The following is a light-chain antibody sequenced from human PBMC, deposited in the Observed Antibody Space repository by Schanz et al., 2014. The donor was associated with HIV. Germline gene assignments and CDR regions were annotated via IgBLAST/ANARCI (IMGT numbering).Light chain of an antibody. J-gene: IGLJ1*01. V-gene: IGLV2-14*01. Sequence: QSALTQPASVSGSPGQSITISCSGTSSDIGGSDYVSWYQQHPGKAPKLMIYDVSNRPSGVSNRFSGSKSGNTASLTVSGLQAEDEADYYCSSYAGNNKLGVFGTGTKLTVL. CDR1: SSDIGGSDY. CDR2: DVS. CDR3: SSYAGNNKLGV.